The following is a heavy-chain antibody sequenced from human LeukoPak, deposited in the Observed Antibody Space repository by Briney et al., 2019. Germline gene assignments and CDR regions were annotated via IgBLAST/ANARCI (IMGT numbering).Heavy chain of an antibody. Sequence: GGSLRLSCAASGFTFNIYAMSWVRQAPGKGLEWVSVISGSDGSTTYYADSVKGRFTISRDNSKNTLYLQMNSLRAEDTAVYYCVRDLGGSYSTDHWGQGTLVTVSS. CDR1: GFTFNIYA. CDR2: ISGSDGST. CDR3: VRDLGGSYSTDH. J-gene: IGHJ4*02. D-gene: IGHD1-26*01. V-gene: IGHV3-23*01.